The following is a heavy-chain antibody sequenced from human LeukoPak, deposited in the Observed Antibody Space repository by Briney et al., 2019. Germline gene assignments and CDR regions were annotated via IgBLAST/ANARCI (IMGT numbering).Heavy chain of an antibody. J-gene: IGHJ4*02. CDR1: GFTFSSYG. V-gene: IGHV3-33*01. D-gene: IGHD5-18*01. CDR3: ARDRSQRAYSYGPDGE. Sequence: PGRSLRLSCAASGFTFSSYGMHWVRQAPGKGLEWVAVIRYDGSNKYYADSVKGRFTISRDNSKNTLFLQMNSLRAEDTAVYYCARDRSQRAYSYGPDGEWGQGTLVTVSS. CDR2: IRYDGSNK.